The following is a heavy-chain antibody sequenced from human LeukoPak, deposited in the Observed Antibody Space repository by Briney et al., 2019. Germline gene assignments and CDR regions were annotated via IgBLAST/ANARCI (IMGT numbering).Heavy chain of an antibody. Sequence: PGGSLRLSCAASGFTFSSYEMNWVRQAPGKGLEWVSYISSSGSTIYYADSVKGRFTISRDNAKNSLYLQMNSLRAEDTAVYYCARGAGAVAGHYYYYGMDVWGQGTTVTVSS. CDR2: ISSSGSTI. CDR3: ARGAGAVAGHYYYYGMDV. D-gene: IGHD6-19*01. V-gene: IGHV3-48*03. CDR1: GFTFSSYE. J-gene: IGHJ6*02.